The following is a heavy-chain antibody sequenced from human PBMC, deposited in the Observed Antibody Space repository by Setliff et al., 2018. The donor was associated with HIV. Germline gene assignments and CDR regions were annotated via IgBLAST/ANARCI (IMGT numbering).Heavy chain of an antibody. V-gene: IGHV3-48*03. CDR2: ISSSGSTI. D-gene: IGHD6-25*01. J-gene: IGHJ4*02. Sequence: GGSLRLSCAASGFTFSSYEMNWVRQAPGKGLECVSYISSSGSTIYYADSVKGRFTISRDNAKNSLYLQMNSLGAEDTALYYCANLGDISAAADHWGQGTLVTVSS. CDR3: ANLGDISAAADH. CDR1: GFTFSSYE.